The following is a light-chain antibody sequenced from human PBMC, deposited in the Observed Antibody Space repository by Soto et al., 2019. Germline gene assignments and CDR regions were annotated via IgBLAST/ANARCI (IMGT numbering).Light chain of an antibody. J-gene: IGLJ1*01. CDR3: CSYAGNYIYV. CDR2: DVT. V-gene: IGLV2-11*01. CDR1: SSDVGAYNY. Sequence: QSALTQPRSVSGSPGQSVTISCTGTSSDVGAYNYVSWYQQRPGRAPYLMVYDVTKRPSGVPDRFSGSKSGNTASLTISGLQAEDEADYYCCSYAGNYIYVFGTWTKVTVL.